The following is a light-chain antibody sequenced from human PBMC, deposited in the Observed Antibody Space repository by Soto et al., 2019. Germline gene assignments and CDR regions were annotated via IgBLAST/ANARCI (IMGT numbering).Light chain of an antibody. V-gene: IGKV1-5*03. CDR3: QHYNSYSEA. Sequence: DIQMTHSPSTLSGSVGDRVTITCRASQTISSWLAWYQQKPGKAPKLLIYKASTLKSGVPSRFSGSGSGTEFTLTISSLQPDDFAGYYCQHYNSYSEAFGQGTKVDIK. CDR2: KAS. CDR1: QTISSW. J-gene: IGKJ1*01.